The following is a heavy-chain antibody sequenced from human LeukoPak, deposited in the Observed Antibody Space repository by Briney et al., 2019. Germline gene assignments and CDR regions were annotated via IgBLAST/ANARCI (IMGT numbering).Heavy chain of an antibody. V-gene: IGHV1-58*01. J-gene: IGHJ6*02. CDR2: IVVGSGNT. Sequence: GTSVKVSCKASGFTFTTSAVQWVRQARGQRLEWIGWIVVGSGNTNYAQKFQERVTITRDMSTSTVYMDLSSQRSEDTAVYYCAAASNYYDRSNYYSYAMDVWGQGTTVIVSS. CDR1: GFTFTTSA. CDR3: AAASNYYDRSNYYSYAMDV. D-gene: IGHD3-22*01.